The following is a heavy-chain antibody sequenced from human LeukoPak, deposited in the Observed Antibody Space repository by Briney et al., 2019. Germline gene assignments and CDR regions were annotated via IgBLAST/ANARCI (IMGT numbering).Heavy chain of an antibody. CDR3: ARVPWSSVTISDY. V-gene: IGHV3-7*01. D-gene: IGHD3-10*01. CDR2: IKQDGSET. J-gene: IGHJ4*02. Sequence: GSLRLSCAASGFTFSNYWMSWVRPAPGKGLEWVANIKQDGSETYYVDSVEGRFTISRDNAKNSLYLQMNSLRAEDTAVYYCARVPWSSVTISDYWGQGTLVTVSS. CDR1: GFTFSNYW.